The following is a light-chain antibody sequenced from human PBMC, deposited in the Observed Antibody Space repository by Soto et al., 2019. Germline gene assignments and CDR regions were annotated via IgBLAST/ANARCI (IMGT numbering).Light chain of an antibody. J-gene: IGKJ1*01. CDR3: QQYNNSPRT. CDR2: AAS. Sequence: EIVMTQSPATLSVSPGERATLSCRASQSVSSNLAWYQQKPGQSPRLLIYAASTRATGVPARFSGSGSGAKFTLTISSLQSEDLAVYYCQQYNNSPRTFGQGTKVDIK. CDR1: QSVSSN. V-gene: IGKV3-15*01.